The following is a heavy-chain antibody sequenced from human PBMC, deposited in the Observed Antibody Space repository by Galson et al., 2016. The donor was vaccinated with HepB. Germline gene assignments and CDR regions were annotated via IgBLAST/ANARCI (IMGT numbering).Heavy chain of an antibody. J-gene: IGHJ4*02. CDR2: ISWAGTSI. V-gene: IGHV3-9*01. CDR1: GFKLSQYA. Sequence: SLRLSCAASGFKLSQYAMHWVRQGPEKGLEWVAGISWAGTSIAYADSVKGRFTISRDNTDNSLSLQMNSLSGDDPALYYCAKDGSYSGNPHDYFDYWGQGTLVTVSS. D-gene: IGHD1-26*01. CDR3: AKDGSYSGNPHDYFDY.